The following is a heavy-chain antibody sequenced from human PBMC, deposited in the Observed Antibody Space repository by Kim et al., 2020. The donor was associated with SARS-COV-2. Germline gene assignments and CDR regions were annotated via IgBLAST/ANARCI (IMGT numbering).Heavy chain of an antibody. CDR3: AKEVASSGWYTIDY. J-gene: IGHJ4*02. V-gene: IGHV3-23*01. D-gene: IGHD6-19*01. Sequence: DSVKGRFTISRDNSKNTQYLQINSLRADDTAVYYCAKEVASSGWYTIDYWGQGTLVTVSS.